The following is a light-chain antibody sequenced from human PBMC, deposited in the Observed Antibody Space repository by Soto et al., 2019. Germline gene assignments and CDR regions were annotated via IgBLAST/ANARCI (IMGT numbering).Light chain of an antibody. Sequence: EFVLTQSPGTLSLSPGERATLSCRASQSPSSSYFAWYQQKPGQAPRLLIYGVSSRATGIPDRFSGSGSGTDFTLTISRLEPEDFAVYFCQHYGTSPLTFVQGTKVEIK. J-gene: IGKJ1*01. CDR3: QHYGTSPLT. CDR2: GVS. V-gene: IGKV3-20*01. CDR1: QSPSSSY.